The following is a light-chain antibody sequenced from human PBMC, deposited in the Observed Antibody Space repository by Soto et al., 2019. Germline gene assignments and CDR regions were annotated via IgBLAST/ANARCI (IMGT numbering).Light chain of an antibody. Sequence: DIQMTQSPSTLSASVGDRVTITCRASQSINNWLAGHQQKPGKVPRLLIYTASSLESGVPSRLSGSGSGTECTLTITSLQPDDFATYYCQQYNSYCRGTFGRGTKVESK. CDR2: TAS. J-gene: IGKJ1*01. V-gene: IGKV1-5*03. CDR1: QSINNW. CDR3: QQYNSYCRGT.